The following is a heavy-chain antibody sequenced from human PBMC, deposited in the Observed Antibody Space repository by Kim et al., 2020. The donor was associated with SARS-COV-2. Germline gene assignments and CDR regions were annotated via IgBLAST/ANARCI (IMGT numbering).Heavy chain of an antibody. V-gene: IGHV3-30*18. CDR3: AKDSEDGYGDL. CDR1: GFTFSSYG. Sequence: GGSLRLSCAASGFTFSSYGMHWVRQAPGKGLEWVAVISYDGSNKYYADSVKGRFTISRDNSKNTLYLQMNSLRAEDTAVYYCAKDSEDGYGDLWGQGTLVTVSS. D-gene: IGHD4-17*01. J-gene: IGHJ5*02. CDR2: ISYDGSNK.